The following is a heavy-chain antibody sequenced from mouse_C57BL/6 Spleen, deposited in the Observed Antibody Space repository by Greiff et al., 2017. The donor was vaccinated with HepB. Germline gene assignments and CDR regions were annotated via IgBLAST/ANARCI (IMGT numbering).Heavy chain of an antibody. CDR1: GFTFSDYY. J-gene: IGHJ2*01. CDR3: ASADYYGSSYFDY. D-gene: IGHD1-1*01. Sequence: EVKLVESEGGLVQPGSSMKLSCTASGFTFSDYYMAWVRQVPEKGLEWVANINYDGSSTYYLDSLKSRFIISRDNAKNILYLQMSSLKSEDTATYYCASADYYGSSYFDYWGQGTTLTVSS. V-gene: IGHV5-16*01. CDR2: INYDGSST.